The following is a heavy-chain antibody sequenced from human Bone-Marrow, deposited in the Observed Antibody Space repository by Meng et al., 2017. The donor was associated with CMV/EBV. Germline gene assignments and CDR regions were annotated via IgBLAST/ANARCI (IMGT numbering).Heavy chain of an antibody. V-gene: IGHV3-30*04. CDR1: GFTFSSYA. J-gene: IGHJ6*02. CDR2: ISYDGSNK. Sequence: GGSLRLSCAASGFTFSSYAMHWVRQAPGKGLEWVAVISYDGSNKYYADSVKGRFTISRDNSKNTLYLQMNSLRAEDTAVYYRARVQQAYCGGDCYFSHYGMDVWGQGTTVTVSS. CDR3: ARVQQAYCGGDCYFSHYGMDV. D-gene: IGHD2-21*01.